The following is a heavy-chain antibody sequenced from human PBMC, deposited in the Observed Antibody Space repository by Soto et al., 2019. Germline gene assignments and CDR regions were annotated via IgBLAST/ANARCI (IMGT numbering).Heavy chain of an antibody. D-gene: IGHD6-13*01. CDR3: ARHSPLAAGGAFEF. CDR1: GASISGIY. J-gene: IGHJ3*01. Sequence: SVTLSLTCTVAGASISGIYWSWIRQPPGKGLECIGYFSYSGSTNYNPSLRSRVIISVDTSRNQFSLKLTSVTATDTAMYYCARHSPLAAGGAFEFWGQGMMVTVSS. V-gene: IGHV4-59*08. CDR2: FSYSGST.